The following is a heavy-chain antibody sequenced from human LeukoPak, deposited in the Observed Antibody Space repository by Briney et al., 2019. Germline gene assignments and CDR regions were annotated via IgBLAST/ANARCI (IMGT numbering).Heavy chain of an antibody. J-gene: IGHJ3*02. CDR2: ISAYNGNT. Sequence: ASVKVSCKASGYTFTSYGIGWVRQAPGQGLEWMGWISAYNGNTNYAQKLQGRVTMTTDTPTSTAYMELRSLRSDDTAVYYCARDLGDYYDSSGYCSDAFDIWGQGTMVTVSS. V-gene: IGHV1-18*01. CDR1: GYTFTSYG. CDR3: ARDLGDYYDSSGYCSDAFDI. D-gene: IGHD3-22*01.